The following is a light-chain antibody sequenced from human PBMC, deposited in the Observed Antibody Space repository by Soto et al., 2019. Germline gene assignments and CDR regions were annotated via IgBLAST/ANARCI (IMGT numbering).Light chain of an antibody. CDR1: SSDVGGYNY. Sequence: QSVLTQPASVSRSPGQSITISCTGTSSDVGGYNYVSWYQQHPGKAPKLIIYDVDNRPSGVSNRFSGSKSGNTASLTISGLQAEDEADYYCSSYTRNRALVFGGGTKVTVL. CDR2: DVD. CDR3: SSYTRNRALV. J-gene: IGLJ2*01. V-gene: IGLV2-14*01.